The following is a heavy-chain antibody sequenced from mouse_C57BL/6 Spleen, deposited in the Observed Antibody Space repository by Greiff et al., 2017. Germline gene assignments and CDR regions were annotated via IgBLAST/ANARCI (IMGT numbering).Heavy chain of an antibody. V-gene: IGHV5-17*01. CDR1: GFTFSDYG. CDR3: ARGPYYYGSSYWYFDV. Sequence: EVQRVESGGGLVKPGGSLKLSCAASGFTFSDYGMHWVRQAPEKGLEWVAYISSGSSTIYYADTVKGRFTISRDNAKNTLFLQMTSLRSEDTAMYYCARGPYYYGSSYWYFDVWGTGTTVTVSS. J-gene: IGHJ1*03. D-gene: IGHD1-1*01. CDR2: ISSGSSTI.